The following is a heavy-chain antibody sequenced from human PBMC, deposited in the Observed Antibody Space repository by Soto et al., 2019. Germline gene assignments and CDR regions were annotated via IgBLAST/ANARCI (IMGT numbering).Heavy chain of an antibody. CDR1: GFDFRSYE. CDR2: IRANDESI. Sequence: GGTLSFSCVASGFDFRSYEMNWVRQAPGKGLEWVSNIRANDESIYYADSVKGRVSVSRDNAKNSLFLEMNSLRVDDTAVYYCARETLRDAIDIWGQGTMVTVAS. CDR3: ARETLRDAIDI. V-gene: IGHV3-48*03. J-gene: IGHJ3*02.